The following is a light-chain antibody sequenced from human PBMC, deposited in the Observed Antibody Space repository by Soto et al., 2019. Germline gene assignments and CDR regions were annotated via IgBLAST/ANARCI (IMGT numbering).Light chain of an antibody. CDR3: QQYGDSPPT. CDR2: AAA. CDR1: QSVSSAF. J-gene: IGKJ2*01. Sequence: IVLTQSPGTLSLSPGERATLSCRASQSVSSAFFAWYQQKPGQPRRLLIYAAASRATGIPDRFSGSGSATDFTLTISRLEPEDFAVYYCQQYGDSPPTFGRGTKVEIK. V-gene: IGKV3-20*01.